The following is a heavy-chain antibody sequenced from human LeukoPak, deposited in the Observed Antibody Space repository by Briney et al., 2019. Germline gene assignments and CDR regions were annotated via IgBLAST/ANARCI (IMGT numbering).Heavy chain of an antibody. D-gene: IGHD3-22*01. V-gene: IGHV1-58*02. J-gene: IGHJ3*02. CDR1: GFTFTSSA. Sequence: ASVKVSCKASGFTFTSSAMQWVRQARGQRLEWIGWIVVGSGNTNYAQKFQGRVTMTRDTSISTAYMELSRLRSDDTAVYYCARDGYYYDSSGYGENAFDIWGQGTMVTVSS. CDR2: IVVGSGNT. CDR3: ARDGYYYDSSGYGENAFDI.